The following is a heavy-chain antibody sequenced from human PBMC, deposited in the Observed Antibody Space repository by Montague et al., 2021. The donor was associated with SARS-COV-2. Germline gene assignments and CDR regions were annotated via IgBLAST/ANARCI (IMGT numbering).Heavy chain of an antibody. CDR1: GGSFSGYY. J-gene: IGHJ5*02. V-gene: IGHV4-34*01. D-gene: IGHD3-22*01. CDR3: ARGEAGIIMIVVAVPGWFDP. Sequence: SETLSLTCAVYGGSFSGYYWSWIRQPPGKGLEWIGEINHSGSTXXXPSXXXRVTISVDTPKNQFSLKLSSVTAADTAVYYCARGEAGIIMIVVAVPGWFDPWGQGTLVTVSS. CDR2: INHSGST.